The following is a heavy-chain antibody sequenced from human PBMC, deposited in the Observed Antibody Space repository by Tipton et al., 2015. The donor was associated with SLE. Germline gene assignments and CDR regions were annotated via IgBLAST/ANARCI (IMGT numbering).Heavy chain of an antibody. CDR3: ARDLKLGMDNWFDP. V-gene: IGHV1-2*02. D-gene: IGHD7-27*01. J-gene: IGHJ5*02. CDR2: INPNSGGT. Sequence: QSGPEVKKPGASVKVSSKASGYTFTGYYMHWVRQAPGQGLEWMGWINPNSGGTNYAQKFQGRVTMTRDTSISTAYMELSRLRSDDTAVYYCARDLKLGMDNWFDPWGQGTLVTVSS. CDR1: GYTFTGYY.